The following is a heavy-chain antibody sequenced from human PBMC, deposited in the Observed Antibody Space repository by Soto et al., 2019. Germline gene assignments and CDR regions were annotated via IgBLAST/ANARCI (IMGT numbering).Heavy chain of an antibody. Sequence: EVLLVESGGGLVQPGGSLRLSCAASGLTVSNNYITWVRQAPGKGLEWVSLIYSGGNTYYADSVKGRSTISRDSSRNTVYLQMHSLRPEDTAVYYCTPGREQNFQWGQGTLVTVSS. J-gene: IGHJ4*02. V-gene: IGHV3-66*01. CDR3: TPGREQNFQ. D-gene: IGHD1-26*01. CDR2: IYSGGNT. CDR1: GLTVSNNY.